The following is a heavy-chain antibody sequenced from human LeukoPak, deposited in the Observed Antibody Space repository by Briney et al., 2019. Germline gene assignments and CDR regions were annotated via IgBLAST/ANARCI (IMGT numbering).Heavy chain of an antibody. D-gene: IGHD1-26*01. V-gene: IGHV4-61*01. J-gene: IGHJ4*02. CDR2: IYYSGST. CDR1: GGSVNDNNYY. CDR3: ARMYSTYWYYFDY. Sequence: SETLSLTCTVSGGSVNDNNYYWSWIRQPPGKELEWLGYIYYSGSTTYNPSLKSRVTISVDTSKNQFSLKMFSVTAADTAVFYCARMYSTYWYYFDYWGQGIQVTVSS.